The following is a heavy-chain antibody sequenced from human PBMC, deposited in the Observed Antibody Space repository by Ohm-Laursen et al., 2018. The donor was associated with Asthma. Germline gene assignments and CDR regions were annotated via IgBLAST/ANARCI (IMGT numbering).Heavy chain of an antibody. CDR2: IYYSGST. CDR3: ARDTSGSGSYQDLYYFDY. J-gene: IGHJ4*02. D-gene: IGHD3-10*01. V-gene: IGHV4-30-4*01. CDR1: GGSISSGDYY. Sequence: SQTLSLTCTVSGGSISSGDYYWSWIRQPPGKGLEWIGYIYYSGSTYYNPSLKSRVTISVDTSKNQFSLKLSSVTAADTAVYYCARDTSGSGSYQDLYYFDYWGQGTLVTVSS.